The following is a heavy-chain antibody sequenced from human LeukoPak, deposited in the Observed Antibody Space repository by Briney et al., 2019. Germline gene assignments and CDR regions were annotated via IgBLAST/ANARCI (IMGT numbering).Heavy chain of an antibody. J-gene: IGHJ4*02. Sequence: PSETLSLTCTVSGDSISSSDYYWGWTRQPPGKGLGGIGTISYSGSTYYNPSLQSRVTISVDTSKNQFSLELSSVTAADTAVYYCARGSRRLADFHYWGQGTLVTVSS. CDR3: ARGSRRLADFHY. CDR1: GDSISSSDYY. V-gene: IGHV4-39*01. CDR2: ISYSGST. D-gene: IGHD1-26*01.